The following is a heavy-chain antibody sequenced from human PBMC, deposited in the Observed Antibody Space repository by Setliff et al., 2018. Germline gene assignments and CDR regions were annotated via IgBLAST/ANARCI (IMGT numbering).Heavy chain of an antibody. CDR2: INTRTGEP. V-gene: IGHV7-4-1*02. Sequence: PGESLKVSCKASGNRFTDYNLHWVRQAPGQGLEWMGYINTRTGEPMYAQGFTGRFVFSLDTSVSTVYLQISSLKAEDSAVYYCARASRFGTTKYRGDYYMDVWGKGTTVTVSS. J-gene: IGHJ6*03. CDR1: GNRFTDYN. D-gene: IGHD3-10*01. CDR3: ARASRFGTTKYRGDYYMDV.